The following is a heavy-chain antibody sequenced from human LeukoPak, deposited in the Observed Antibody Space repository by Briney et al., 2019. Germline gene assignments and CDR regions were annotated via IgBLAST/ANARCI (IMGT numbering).Heavy chain of an antibody. J-gene: IGHJ4*02. D-gene: IGHD3-10*01. V-gene: IGHV3-73*01. CDR3: TRPGSGIASLDY. CDR1: GITFSSYG. Sequence: GGTLRLSCAASGITFSSYGMSWVRQASGKGLEWVGRIRSKAESYATAYAASVKGRFTISRDDSKNTAYLQMNSLKTEDTAVYYCTRPGSGIASLDYWGQGTRVTVSS. CDR2: IRSKAESYAT.